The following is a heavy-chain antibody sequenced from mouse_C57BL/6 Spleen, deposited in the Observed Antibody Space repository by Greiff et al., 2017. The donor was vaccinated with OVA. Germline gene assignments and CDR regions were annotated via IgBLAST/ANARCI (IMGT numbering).Heavy chain of an antibody. CDR3: AREGALTTVVADYFDY. D-gene: IGHD1-1*01. CDR2: ISDGGSYT. J-gene: IGHJ2*01. Sequence: EVQRVESGGGLVKPGGSLKLSCAASGFTFSSYAMSWVRQTPEKRLEWVATISDGGSYTYYPDNVKGRFTISRDNAKNNLYLQMSHLKSEDTAMYYCAREGALTTVVADYFDYWGQGTTLTVSS. CDR1: GFTFSSYA. V-gene: IGHV5-4*01.